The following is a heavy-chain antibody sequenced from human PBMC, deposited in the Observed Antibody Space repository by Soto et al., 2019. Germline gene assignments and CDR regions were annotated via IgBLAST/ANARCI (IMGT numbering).Heavy chain of an antibody. CDR3: AREYQRSGYYAEGMDV. CDR2: IYYSAST. J-gene: IGHJ6*02. D-gene: IGHD3-3*01. CDR1: GGSISSGDYY. V-gene: IGHV4-30-4*01. Sequence: SETMSLTSNLSGGSISSGDYYWSWIRQPPGKGLEWIGYIYYSASTYYNPSLKSRVTISVDTSKNQFSLKLSSVTAADTAVYYCAREYQRSGYYAEGMDVWGQGTTVTVSS.